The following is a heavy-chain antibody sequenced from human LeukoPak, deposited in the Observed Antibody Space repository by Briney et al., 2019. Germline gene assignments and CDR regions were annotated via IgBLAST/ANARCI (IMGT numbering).Heavy chain of an antibody. J-gene: IGHJ4*02. V-gene: IGHV3-30*04. D-gene: IGHD4-11*01. CDR2: ISADGNKK. CDR1: GFTFSTYS. CDR3: ARDVGRDTITTEIEY. Sequence: GGSLRLSCATSGFTFSTYSMQWVRQAPGKGLEWVAVISADGNKKNYADSVKGRFTISKDSSKNTLYLQMNSLRAEDTALYYCARDVGRDTITTEIEYWGQGALVTVSS.